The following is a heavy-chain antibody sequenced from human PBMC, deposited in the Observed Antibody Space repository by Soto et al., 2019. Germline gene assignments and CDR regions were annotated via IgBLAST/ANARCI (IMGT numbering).Heavy chain of an antibody. V-gene: IGHV1-46*01. D-gene: IGHD1-1*01. CDR3: ALPGQGTGTGFDL. Sequence: ASVKVSCKASGYTFTSYDINWVRQATGQGLEWMGCMNPSGGSTSYAQKFQGRVTMTRDTSTSTVYMELSSLRSEDTAVYYRALPGQGTGTGFDLWGQGTLVTVSS. CDR2: MNPSGGST. CDR1: GYTFTSYD. J-gene: IGHJ5*02.